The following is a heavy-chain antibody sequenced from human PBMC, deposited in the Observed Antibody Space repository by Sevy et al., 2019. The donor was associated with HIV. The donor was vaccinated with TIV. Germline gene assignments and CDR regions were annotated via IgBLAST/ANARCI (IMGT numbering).Heavy chain of an antibody. CDR2: ISYDGSNK. J-gene: IGHJ3*02. Sequence: GGSLRLSCAASGFTFSSYGMYWVRQAPGKGLEWVAVISYDGSNKYYADSVKGRFTISRDNSKNTLYLQMNSLRAEDTAVYYCAKDPMAVTGAFDIWGQGTMVTVSS. CDR3: AKDPMAVTGAFDI. CDR1: GFTFSSYG. D-gene: IGHD2-21*02. V-gene: IGHV3-30*18.